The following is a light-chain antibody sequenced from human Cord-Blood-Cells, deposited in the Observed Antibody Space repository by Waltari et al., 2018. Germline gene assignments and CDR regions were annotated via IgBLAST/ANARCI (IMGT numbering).Light chain of an antibody. Sequence: QSALTQPAYVSGSPGKSITIPCTGTRSDVGGYNYVSWYQQHPGKAPKLMMYDVSNRASGVSNRFSGSMSGNTASLTISGLQAEDEADYYCSSYTSSSTWVFGGWTKLTVL. CDR1: RSDVGGYNY. CDR3: SSYTSSSTWV. CDR2: DVS. V-gene: IGLV2-14*03. J-gene: IGLJ3*02.